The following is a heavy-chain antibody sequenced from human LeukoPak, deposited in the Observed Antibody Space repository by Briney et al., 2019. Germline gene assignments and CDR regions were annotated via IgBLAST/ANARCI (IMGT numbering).Heavy chain of an antibody. CDR3: ARASVDYYDSSGYLFDY. J-gene: IGHJ4*02. D-gene: IGHD3-22*01. Sequence: PSETLSLTCTVSSGSVNSYYWSWIRQHPGKGLEWIGYIYYSGSTYYNPSLKSRVTISVDTSKNQFSLKLSSVTAADTAVYYCARASVDYYDSSGYLFDYWGQGTLVTVSS. CDR2: IYYSGST. CDR1: SGSVNSYY. V-gene: IGHV4-59*06.